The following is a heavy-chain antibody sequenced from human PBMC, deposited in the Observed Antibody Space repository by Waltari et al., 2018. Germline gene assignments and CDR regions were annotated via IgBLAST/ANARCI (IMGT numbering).Heavy chain of an antibody. D-gene: IGHD1-26*01. J-gene: IGHJ6*02. Sequence: EVQLVESGGGLVQPGGSLRLSCAASGFTFSSYEMNWVRQAPGTGLEWVSYISSSGSTIYDADSVKGRFTISRDNAKNSLYLQMNSLRAEDTAVYYCARDRWELLFTYYYYGMDVWGQGTTVTVSS. CDR1: GFTFSSYE. V-gene: IGHV3-48*03. CDR2: ISSSGSTI. CDR3: ARDRWELLFTYYYYGMDV.